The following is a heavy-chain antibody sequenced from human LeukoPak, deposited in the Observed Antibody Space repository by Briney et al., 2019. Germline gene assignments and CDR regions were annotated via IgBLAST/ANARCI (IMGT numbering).Heavy chain of an antibody. CDR3: ARLGVRWSIDY. V-gene: IGHV3-33*01. CDR1: GFTFSSYG. J-gene: IGHJ4*02. CDR2: IWYDGSNK. D-gene: IGHD3-16*01. Sequence: QPGGSLRLSCAASGFTFSSYGMHWVRQAPGKGLEGVAVIWYDGSNKYYADSVKGRFTISRDNSKNTLYLQMNSLRVEDTALYYCARLGVRWSIDYWGQGTLVSVSS.